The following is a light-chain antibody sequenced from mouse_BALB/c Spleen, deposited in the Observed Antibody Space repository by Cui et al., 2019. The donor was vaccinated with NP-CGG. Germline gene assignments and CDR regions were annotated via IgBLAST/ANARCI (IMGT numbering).Light chain of an antibody. Sequence: QAVVTQLSALPTSPDETDPLTCRSSTGAVTTSNYANWVQEKPDHLFTGLIGGTNNRAPGVPARFSGSLIGDKAALTITGAQTEDEAIYFCALWYSNHWVFGGGTKLTVL. V-gene: IGLV1*01. CDR1: TGAVTTSNY. CDR2: GTN. CDR3: ALWYSNHWV. J-gene: IGLJ1*01.